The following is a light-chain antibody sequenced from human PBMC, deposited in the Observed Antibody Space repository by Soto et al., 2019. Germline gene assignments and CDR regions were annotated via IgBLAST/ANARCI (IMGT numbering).Light chain of an antibody. CDR1: QSISSY. Sequence: SSLTASVGDRVTITFRASQSISSYLNWYQQKPGKAPKLLIYAASSLQSGVPSRFSGSGSGTDFTLTISSLQPEDFATYYCQQSYSTPWTFGQGTKVDIK. CDR3: QQSYSTPWT. J-gene: IGKJ1*01. V-gene: IGKV1-39*01. CDR2: AAS.